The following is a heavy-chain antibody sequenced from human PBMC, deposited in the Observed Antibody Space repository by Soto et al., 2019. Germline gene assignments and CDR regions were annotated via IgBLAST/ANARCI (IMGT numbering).Heavy chain of an antibody. V-gene: IGHV3-48*02. Sequence: ESGGGLVQPGGSLRLSCAASGFTFSSYSMNWVRQAPGKGLEWVSYISSSSSTIYYADSVKGRFTISRDNAKNSLYLQMNSLRDEDTAVYYCARVSHFTMIVAGVADYWGQGTLVTVSS. CDR2: ISSSSSTI. J-gene: IGHJ4*02. CDR3: ARVSHFTMIVAGVADY. D-gene: IGHD3-22*01. CDR1: GFTFSSYS.